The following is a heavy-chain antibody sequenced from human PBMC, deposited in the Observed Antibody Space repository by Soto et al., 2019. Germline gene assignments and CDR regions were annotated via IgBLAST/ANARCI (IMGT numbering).Heavy chain of an antibody. CDR1: AGSIRDYY. CDR2: IYYTGKS. D-gene: IGHD2-21*01. V-gene: IGHV4-59*01. J-gene: IGHJ4*02. CDR3: VRKHTRAGSFDS. Sequence: SETLPLTCSLCAGSIRDYYWSWLRQPPGKGLEWLAYIYYTGKSDQNPSLERRVCVSLGTSKNQFSLNLRSVTAADTAVYDCVRKHTRAGSFDSWGPGILVTVSS.